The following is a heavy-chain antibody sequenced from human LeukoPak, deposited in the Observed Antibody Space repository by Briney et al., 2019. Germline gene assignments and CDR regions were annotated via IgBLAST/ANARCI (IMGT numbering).Heavy chain of an antibody. CDR3: ARILYGDSYYFDY. V-gene: IGHV3-21*01. CDR2: ISSSSSYI. Sequence: GGSLRLSCAASGFTFSSYSMNWVRQAPGKGLEWVSSISSSSSYIYYADSVKGLFTISRDNAKNSLYLQMNSLRAEDTAVYYCARILYGDSYYFDYWGQGTLVTVSS. J-gene: IGHJ4*02. CDR1: GFTFSSYS. D-gene: IGHD4-17*01.